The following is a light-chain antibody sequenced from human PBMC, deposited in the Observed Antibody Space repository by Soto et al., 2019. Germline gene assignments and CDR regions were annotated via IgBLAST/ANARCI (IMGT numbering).Light chain of an antibody. Sequence: QSVLTQPPSASGSPGQSVTIACTGTSSDVGYYNYVSWYQQPPGKAPKLLIYDVSKRPSGVPDRFSGSKSGTSASLAISGLRSEDEADYYCAAWDDSLSVLFGTGTKVTVL. J-gene: IGLJ1*01. CDR1: SSDVGYYNY. CDR3: AAWDDSLSVL. CDR2: DVS. V-gene: IGLV2-8*01.